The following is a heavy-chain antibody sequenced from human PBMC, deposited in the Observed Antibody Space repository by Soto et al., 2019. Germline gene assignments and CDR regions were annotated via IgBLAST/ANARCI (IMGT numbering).Heavy chain of an antibody. CDR2: INAGNGNT. D-gene: IGHD6-13*01. Sequence: QVQLVQSGAEVKKPGASVKVSCKASGYTFTSYAMHWVRQAPGQRLEWIGWINAGNGNTKYSQKFQGRVTITRDTSASTAYMELKSLRSEDTAVYYCASFLAAAGTNYYDYWGQGTLVTVSS. CDR3: ASFLAAAGTNYYDY. V-gene: IGHV1-3*01. CDR1: GYTFTSYA. J-gene: IGHJ4*02.